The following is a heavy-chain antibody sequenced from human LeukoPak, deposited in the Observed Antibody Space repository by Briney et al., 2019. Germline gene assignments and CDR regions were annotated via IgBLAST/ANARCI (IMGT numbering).Heavy chain of an antibody. CDR2: IYYSGST. J-gene: IGHJ4*02. Sequence: PSETLSLTCTVSGGSISSYYWSWLRQPPAKGLEWIGYIYYSGSTNYNPSLKSRVTISVDTSKNQFSLKLSSVTAADTAVYYCASMDSSGWPFDYWGQGTLVTVSS. CDR1: GGSISSYY. V-gene: IGHV4-59*01. D-gene: IGHD6-19*01. CDR3: ASMDSSGWPFDY.